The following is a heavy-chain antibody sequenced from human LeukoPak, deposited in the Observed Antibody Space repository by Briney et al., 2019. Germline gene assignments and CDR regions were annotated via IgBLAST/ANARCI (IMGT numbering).Heavy chain of an antibody. J-gene: IGHJ5*02. CDR1: GYSFTSYW. Sequence: GESLKISCKGSGYSFTSYWIGWVRQMPGKGLEWMGIIYPGDSDTRYSPSFQGQVTISADKSISTAYLQWSSLKASDTAMYYCARGDCSGGSCYVSDPWGQGTLVTVSS. CDR2: IYPGDSDT. D-gene: IGHD2-15*01. V-gene: IGHV5-51*01. CDR3: ARGDCSGGSCYVSDP.